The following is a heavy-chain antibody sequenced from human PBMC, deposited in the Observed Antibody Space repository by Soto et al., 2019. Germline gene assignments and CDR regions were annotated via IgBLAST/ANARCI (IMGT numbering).Heavy chain of an antibody. D-gene: IGHD3-10*01. V-gene: IGHV1-2*04. CDR3: AKGSGSYYMDDWFDP. CDR1: GYTFTGYY. J-gene: IGHJ5*02. CDR2: INPNSGDT. Sequence: QVQLVQSGAEVKKPGASVKVSCKASGYTFTGYYMHWVRQAPGQGLEWMGWINPNSGDTNYAQKFQGWVTMTRDTSISTAYMELSRLRSDDTAVYYCAKGSGSYYMDDWFDPWGQGTLVTVSS.